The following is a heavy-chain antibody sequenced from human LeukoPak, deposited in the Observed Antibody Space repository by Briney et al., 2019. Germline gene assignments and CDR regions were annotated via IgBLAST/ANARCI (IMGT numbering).Heavy chain of an antibody. Sequence: GASVKVSCKASGYTFTGCYMHWVRQAPGQGLEWMGWINPNSGGTNYAQKFQGRVTMTRDTSISTAYMELSRLRSDDAAVYYCARWGLGYCSSTSRYDVVDYWGQGTLVTVSS. CDR1: GYTFTGCY. CDR2: INPNSGGT. V-gene: IGHV1-2*02. D-gene: IGHD2-2*01. CDR3: ARWGLGYCSSTSRYDVVDY. J-gene: IGHJ4*02.